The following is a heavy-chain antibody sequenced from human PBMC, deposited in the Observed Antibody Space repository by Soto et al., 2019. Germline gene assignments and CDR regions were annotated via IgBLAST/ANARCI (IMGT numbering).Heavy chain of an antibody. CDR1: GFSFRDHA. J-gene: IGHJ6*02. D-gene: IGHD2-2*01. CDR3: ARDLRGYAMDV. CDR2: IDKVGRTI. V-gene: IGHV3-48*03. Sequence: VQVVESGGGLVQPGGSLRLSCAASGFSFRDHAMDWVRQAPGKGLEWVSYIDKVGRTIYYADSVKGRFTISRDNAKNTLNLQMNSLGAEDTAVYYCARDLRGYAMDVWGQGTTVTVSS.